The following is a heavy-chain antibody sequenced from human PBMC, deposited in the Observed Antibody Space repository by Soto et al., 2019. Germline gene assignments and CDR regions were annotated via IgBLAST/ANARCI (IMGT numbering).Heavy chain of an antibody. V-gene: IGHV4-59*08. D-gene: IGHD2-21*01. CDR1: GGSISSHY. Sequence: SETLSLTCTVSGGSISSHYWSGIRQPPGKGLEWVGSIYYSGSTNYNPSLKSRVTISVDTSKNQFSLKLTSVTATDTAVYYCARHSIYGEFDYWGQGTQVTVSS. J-gene: IGHJ4*02. CDR2: IYYSGST. CDR3: ARHSIYGEFDY.